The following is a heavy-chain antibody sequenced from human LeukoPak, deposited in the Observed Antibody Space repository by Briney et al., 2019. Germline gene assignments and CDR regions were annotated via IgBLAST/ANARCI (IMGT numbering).Heavy chain of an antibody. D-gene: IGHD3-10*01. CDR3: ARDIRTDYFDY. Sequence: PGGSLILSCAASGFTFSSYWMHWVRQAPGKGLVWVSRINSDGSSTSYADSVKGRFTISRDNAKNTLYLQMNSLRAEGTAVYYCARDIRTDYFDYWGQGTLVTVSS. CDR2: INSDGSST. J-gene: IGHJ4*02. V-gene: IGHV3-74*01. CDR1: GFTFSSYW.